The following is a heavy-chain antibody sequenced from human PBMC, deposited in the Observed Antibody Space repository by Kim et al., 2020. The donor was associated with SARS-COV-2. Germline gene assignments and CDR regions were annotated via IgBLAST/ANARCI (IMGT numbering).Heavy chain of an antibody. V-gene: IGHV4-34*01. CDR1: GGSFSDYN. J-gene: IGHJ6*02. CDR2: INHSGST. D-gene: IGHD2-2*02. CDR3: ARGRAGVVPAPVLGLGPYCDYYAMDV. Sequence: SETLSLTCAVYGGSFSDYNWSWIRQPPGKGLEWIGEINHSGSTNVSPSVKSRITISVDTSKSQFSLRLKSMTATDTAVYYCARGRAGVVPAPVLGLGPYCDYYAMDVWGRGTPVAVSS.